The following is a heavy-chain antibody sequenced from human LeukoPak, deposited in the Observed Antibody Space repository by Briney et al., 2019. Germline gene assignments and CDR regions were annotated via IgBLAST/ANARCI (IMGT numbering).Heavy chain of an antibody. CDR2: ISYDGSNK. J-gene: IGHJ4*02. CDR1: GFTFSSYA. V-gene: IGHV3-30-3*01. CDR3: ARGRVRGGNYFDY. Sequence: PGGSLRLSCAASGFTFSSYAMHWVRQAPGKGLEWVAVISYDGSNKYYADSVKGRFTISRDSSKNTLYLQMNSLRAEDTAVYYCARGRVRGGNYFDYWGQGTLVTVSS. D-gene: IGHD3-16*01.